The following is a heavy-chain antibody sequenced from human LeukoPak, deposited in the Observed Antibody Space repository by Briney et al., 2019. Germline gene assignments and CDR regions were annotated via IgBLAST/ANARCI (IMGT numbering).Heavy chain of an antibody. V-gene: IGHV1-46*01. Sequence: ASVKVACKASGYIFTTCYMHWVRQAPGQGLEWMGVINTSGGSTTYAQRIQGRVTMTRDTYTSTVYMELSSLRSDDTAVYYCVREGSGTYYDYYYGLDVWGQGTTVTVSS. CDR1: GYIFTTCY. CDR2: INTSGGST. D-gene: IGHD1-26*01. CDR3: VREGSGTYYDYYYGLDV. J-gene: IGHJ6*02.